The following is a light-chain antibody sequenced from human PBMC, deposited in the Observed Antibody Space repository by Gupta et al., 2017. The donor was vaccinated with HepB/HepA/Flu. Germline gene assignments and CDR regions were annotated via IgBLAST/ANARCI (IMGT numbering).Light chain of an antibody. CDR3: QQDNYCPRT. Sequence: ETVMTQFPATLSVSPGESATLSCRASQKVGRNLAWYQHKAGQAPVLLIYGASTRGTGVPDRFSGSGSKTEFTLTISSLQSEDIAIYYCQQDNYCPRTFGQGTMVEIE. CDR2: GAS. CDR1: QKVGRN. J-gene: IGKJ1*01. V-gene: IGKV3-15*01.